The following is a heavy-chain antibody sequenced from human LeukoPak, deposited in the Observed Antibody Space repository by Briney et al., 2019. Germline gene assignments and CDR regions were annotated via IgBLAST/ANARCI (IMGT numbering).Heavy chain of an antibody. CDR3: ASGVDRPNYVWGSYRLALDY. J-gene: IGHJ4*02. V-gene: IGHV4-31*03. D-gene: IGHD3-16*02. Sequence: PSQTLSLTCTVSGGSISSGGYYWSWIRQHPGKGLEWIGYIYYSGSTYYNPSLKSRVTISVDTSKNQFSLKLSSVTAADTAVYYCASGVDRPNYVWGSYRLALDYWGQGTLVTVSS. CDR1: GGSISSGGYY. CDR2: IYYSGST.